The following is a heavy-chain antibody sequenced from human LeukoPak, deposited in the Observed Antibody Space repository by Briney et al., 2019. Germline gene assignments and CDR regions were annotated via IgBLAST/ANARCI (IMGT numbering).Heavy chain of an antibody. D-gene: IGHD6-19*01. CDR1: GFTFSAYT. J-gene: IGHJ6*02. Sequence: GGSLRLSCAASGFTFSAYTMNWVRQAPGKGLEWVSYISSSSSAAYYADSVRGRFTISRDNAKNSLYLHMNSLRAEDTAVYYCARPAAAIAVAGNHYYYGMDVWGQGTTVTVSS. CDR3: ARPAAAIAVAGNHYYYGMDV. V-gene: IGHV3-48*01. CDR2: ISSSSSAA.